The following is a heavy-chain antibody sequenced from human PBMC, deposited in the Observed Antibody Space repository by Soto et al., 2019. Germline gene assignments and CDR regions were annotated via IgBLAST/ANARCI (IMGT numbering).Heavy chain of an antibody. V-gene: IGHV4-30-2*01. Sequence: SETLCLTCGVSGGSISSGGYSWRWIRQPPGKGLEWIGYIYHSGSTYYNPSLKSRVTISVDRSKNQFSLKLSSVTAADTAVYYCARGVDSSGWYRQLRLQIVNDAFDNWGQGTMVTVSS. CDR2: IYHSGST. CDR1: GGSISSGGYS. CDR3: ARGVDSSGWYRQLRLQIVNDAFDN. J-gene: IGHJ3*02. D-gene: IGHD6-19*01.